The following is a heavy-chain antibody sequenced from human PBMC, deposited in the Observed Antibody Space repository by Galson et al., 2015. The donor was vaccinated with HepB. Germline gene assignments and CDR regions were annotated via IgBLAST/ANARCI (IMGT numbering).Heavy chain of an antibody. CDR1: GFSLTTSGVA. V-gene: IGHV2-5*02. Sequence: PALVKPTQTLTLTCTFSGFSLTTSGVALGWIRQPPGRTLEWLALIYWDDDKYYSPSLKSRLTITKDTSKNQVVLTMTNMDPVDTATYYCAHRTEVEGFWSGYDYWGQGTLVAVSS. CDR3: AHRTEVEGFWSGYDY. D-gene: IGHD3-3*01. J-gene: IGHJ4*02. CDR2: IYWDDDK.